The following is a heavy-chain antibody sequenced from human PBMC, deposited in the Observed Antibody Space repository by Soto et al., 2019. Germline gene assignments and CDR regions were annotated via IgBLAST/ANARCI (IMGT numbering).Heavy chain of an antibody. CDR1: GYTFANSA. CDR3: ARDNNWADY. Sequence: ASVKVSCKASGYTFANSAMHWVRQAPGQRLEWMGWINAANGNTKYSQRFQGRLTISRDTSASTAVMELSGLRYEDTAVYYRARDNNWADYWGQGTLVTVSS. V-gene: IGHV1-3*01. J-gene: IGHJ4*02. CDR2: INAANGNT. D-gene: IGHD1-1*01.